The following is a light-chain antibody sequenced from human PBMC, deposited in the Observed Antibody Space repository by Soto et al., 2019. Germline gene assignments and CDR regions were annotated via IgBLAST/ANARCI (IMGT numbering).Light chain of an antibody. Sequence: EIVLTQSPVTLSLSPGERATLSCRASQTVSSYLAWYQQKPGQAPRLLIYDASNRATGIPARFSGSGSGTDFPLTISSLEPEDFAVYYCQQRSNWPREITFGQGTRLEMK. CDR1: QTVSSY. V-gene: IGKV3-11*01. J-gene: IGKJ5*01. CDR3: QQRSNWPREIT. CDR2: DAS.